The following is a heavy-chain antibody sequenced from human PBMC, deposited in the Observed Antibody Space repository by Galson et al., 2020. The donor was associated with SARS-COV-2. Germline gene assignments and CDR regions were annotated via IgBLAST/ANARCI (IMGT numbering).Heavy chain of an antibody. Sequence: GGSLRLSCAGSGFTFPDYGMHWVRQAPGKGLEWVAGIRWRSDTIDYADSVKGRFTISRDNAKNSLYLQMNSLRADDTALYYCAKDMYSSSAQDFDYWGQGTLVTVSS. CDR2: IRWRSDTI. CDR3: AKDMYSSSAQDFDY. J-gene: IGHJ4*02. V-gene: IGHV3-9*01. CDR1: GFTFPDYG. D-gene: IGHD6-6*01.